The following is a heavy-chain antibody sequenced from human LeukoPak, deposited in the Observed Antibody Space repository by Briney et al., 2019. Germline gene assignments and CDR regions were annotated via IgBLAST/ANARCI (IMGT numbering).Heavy chain of an antibody. CDR2: INEDETEK. J-gene: IGHJ4*02. V-gene: IGHV3-7*01. Sequence: GGSLRLSCAASGFTFSNYWMSWVRQAPGKGLEWVANINEDETEKYYIDSVKGRFTISRDNAKNPLYLQMNSLRAEDTALYYCTRDGSGTMNYWGQGTLVTVSS. CDR1: GFTFSNYW. CDR3: TRDGSGTMNY. D-gene: IGHD3-10*01.